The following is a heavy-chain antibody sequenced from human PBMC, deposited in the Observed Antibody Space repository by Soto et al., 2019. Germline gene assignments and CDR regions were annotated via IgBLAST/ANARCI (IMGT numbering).Heavy chain of an antibody. V-gene: IGHV4-34*01. Sequence: SETLSLTCTVYGGSFSGYYWSWIRQPPGKGLEWIGDINHSGSTNYNPSLKSRVTISLDTSTNHSSLKLTSVTAADTAVYLCARGTEQFQILWPFALSWVDSWSQGTLVTVSS. CDR2: INHSGST. CDR1: GGSFSGYY. J-gene: IGHJ4*02. D-gene: IGHD2-15*01. CDR3: ARGTEQFQILWPFALSWVDS.